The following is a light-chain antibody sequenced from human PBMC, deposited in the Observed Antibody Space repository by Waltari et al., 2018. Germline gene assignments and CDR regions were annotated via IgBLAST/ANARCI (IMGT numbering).Light chain of an antibody. CDR1: TSNIGAGFG. V-gene: IGLV1-40*01. J-gene: IGLJ1*01. Sequence: QSVLTQPPSVSGAPGQRVTISCIGNTSNIGAGFGVHWYKQFPGTAPHLLIYDNSERPSGVPDRVSASTHGTSAFRAITGLQSDDEAHYHCQSYDRRVSGYVFGKGTQVTV. CDR2: DNS. CDR3: QSYDRRVSGYV.